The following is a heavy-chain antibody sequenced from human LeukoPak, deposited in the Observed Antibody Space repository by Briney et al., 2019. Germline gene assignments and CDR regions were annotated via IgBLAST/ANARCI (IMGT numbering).Heavy chain of an antibody. J-gene: IGHJ6*03. CDR1: GYTFTGYY. D-gene: IGHD4-17*01. V-gene: IGHV1-46*01. Sequence: ASVTVSCKASGYTFTGYYMHWVRQAPGQGLEWMGIINPSGGSTSYAQKFQGRVTMTRDTSTSTVYMELRSLRSDDTAVYYCARDNPLLYYGDFELHYYYYYMDVWGKGTTVTVSS. CDR3: ARDNPLLYYGDFELHYYYYYMDV. CDR2: INPSGGST.